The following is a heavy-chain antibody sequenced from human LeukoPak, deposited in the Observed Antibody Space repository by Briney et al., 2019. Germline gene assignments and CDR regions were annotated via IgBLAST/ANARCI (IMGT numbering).Heavy chain of an antibody. CDR3: ARDPRGIDTFDY. D-gene: IGHD5-12*01. Sequence: SVKVSCKASGGTFSSYAISWVRQAPGQGLEWMGGIIPIFGTANYAQKFQGRVTITADESTSTAYMELSSLRSEDTAVYYCARDPRGIDTFDYWGQGTLVTVSS. CDR2: IIPIFGTA. CDR1: GGTFSSYA. J-gene: IGHJ4*02. V-gene: IGHV1-69*13.